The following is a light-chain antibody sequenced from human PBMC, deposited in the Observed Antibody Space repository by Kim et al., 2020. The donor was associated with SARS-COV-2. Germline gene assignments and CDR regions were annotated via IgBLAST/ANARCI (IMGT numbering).Light chain of an antibody. CDR1: QYISNH. CDR2: TAT. J-gene: IGKJ2*01. V-gene: IGKV1-39*01. CDR3: QQGYRTPVT. Sequence: DIQMTQSPSSLSASVGDRVTITCRASQYISNHLNWYQHKPGKCPQLLIYTATSLQRGVPSRFSGGGSGTDFTLTISSLQPEDFATYYCQQGYRTPVTFGQGTKLEI.